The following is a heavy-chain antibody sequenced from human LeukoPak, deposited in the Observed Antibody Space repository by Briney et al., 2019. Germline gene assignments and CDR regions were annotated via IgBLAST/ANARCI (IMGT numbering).Heavy chain of an antibody. Sequence: GGSLRLSCAASGFTFSNYWMSWVRQAPGKGLEWVANIKQDGSEKYYVDSVKGRFTISRDNAKNSLFLQMDSLRAEDTAVYYCARLDAYWGQGTLATVSS. CDR1: GFTFSNYW. J-gene: IGHJ4*02. V-gene: IGHV3-7*01. CDR2: IKQDGSEK. CDR3: ARLDAY.